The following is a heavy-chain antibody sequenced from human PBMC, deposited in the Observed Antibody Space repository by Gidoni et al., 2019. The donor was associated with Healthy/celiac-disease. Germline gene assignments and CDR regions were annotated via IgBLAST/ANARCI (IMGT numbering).Heavy chain of an antibody. J-gene: IGHJ6*03. V-gene: IGHV4-4*02. Sequence: QVQLQESGPGLVKPSGTLSLTFPVSGGSISSSNWWSWVRQPPGKGLEWIGEIYHSGSTNSNPSLKSRVTISVDKSKNQFSLKLSSVTAADTAVYYCARSVVDYYYYMDVWGKGTTVTVSS. CDR1: GGSISSSNW. CDR2: IYHSGST. CDR3: ARSVVDYYYYMDV. D-gene: IGHD2-2*01.